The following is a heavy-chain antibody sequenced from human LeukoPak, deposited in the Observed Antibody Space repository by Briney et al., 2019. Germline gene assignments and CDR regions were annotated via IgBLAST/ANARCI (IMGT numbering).Heavy chain of an antibody. J-gene: IGHJ5*02. Sequence: ASVKVSCKASGYTFTSYGISWVRQAPGQGLEWMGWISAYNGNTNYAQKLQGGVTMTTDTSTSTAYMELRSLRSDDTAVYYCARELAAAGTRWFDPWGQGTLVTVSS. D-gene: IGHD6-13*01. CDR2: ISAYNGNT. CDR1: GYTFTSYG. V-gene: IGHV1-18*01. CDR3: ARELAAAGTRWFDP.